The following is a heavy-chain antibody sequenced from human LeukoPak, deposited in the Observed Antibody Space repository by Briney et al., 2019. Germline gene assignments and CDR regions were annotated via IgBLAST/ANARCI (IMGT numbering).Heavy chain of an antibody. CDR2: MNPNSGNT. CDR1: GYTFTSYD. Sequence: GASVKVSCKASGYTFTSYDINWVRQATGQGLEWMGWMNPNSGNTGYAQKFQGRVTITRNTSISTAYMELSSLRSEDTAVYYCARRVRYFDWLLARSYYYYMDVWGKGTTVTISS. J-gene: IGHJ6*03. CDR3: ARRVRYFDWLLARSYYYYMDV. D-gene: IGHD3-9*01. V-gene: IGHV1-8*03.